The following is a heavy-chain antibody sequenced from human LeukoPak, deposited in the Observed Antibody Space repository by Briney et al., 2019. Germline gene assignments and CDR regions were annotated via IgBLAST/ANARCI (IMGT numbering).Heavy chain of an antibody. V-gene: IGHV4-39*01. CDR1: GGSISSSLYY. CDR2: IYYSGST. CDR3: ASLGTYTYNFDY. Sequence: PETLSLTCTVSGGSISSSLYYWAWIRQPPGKGLEWIGSIYYSGSTYYNPSLKSRVTMAVDTSENQFSLKLNSVTAADTAVYYCASLGTYTYNFDYWGQGILVTVSS. J-gene: IGHJ4*02. D-gene: IGHD1-26*01.